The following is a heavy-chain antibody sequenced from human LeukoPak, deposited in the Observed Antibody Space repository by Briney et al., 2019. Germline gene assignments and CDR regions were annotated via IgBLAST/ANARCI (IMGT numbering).Heavy chain of an antibody. D-gene: IGHD5-12*01. J-gene: IGHJ4*02. CDR2: ISAGGDSA. CDR1: GFTFSSYA. CDR3: AQRRGGYAPFDY. V-gene: IGHV3-23*01. Sequence: GGSLRLSCAGSGFTFSSYAMAWVRQTPEKGLEWVSVISAGGDSAFYTDSVRGRFTVSRDNSKNTLYLQMYSLRVDDTAVYYCAQRRGGYAPFDYWGQGTLVTVSS.